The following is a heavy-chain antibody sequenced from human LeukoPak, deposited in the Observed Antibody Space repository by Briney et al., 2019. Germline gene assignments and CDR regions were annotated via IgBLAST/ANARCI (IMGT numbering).Heavy chain of an antibody. CDR1: GFTFSSYW. CDR2: IKQDGSEK. J-gene: IGHJ4*02. Sequence: GGSLRLSCAASGFTFSSYWMSWVRQAPGKGLEWVANIKQDGSEKYYVDSVKGRFTISRDNAKNSLYLQMNSLRAEDTAVYHCGRFGYVAGVDLWGQGTLVTVSS. CDR3: GRFGYVAGVDL. V-gene: IGHV3-7*01. D-gene: IGHD6-19*01.